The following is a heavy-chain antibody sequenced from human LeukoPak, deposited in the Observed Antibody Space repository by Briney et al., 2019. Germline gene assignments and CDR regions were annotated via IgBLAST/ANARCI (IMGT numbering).Heavy chain of an antibody. CDR1: GFTFSSYW. J-gene: IGHJ4*02. V-gene: IGHV3-7*01. D-gene: IGHD4-17*01. CDR3: ARDLGNGDYVFDH. CDR2: IKQDGSEK. Sequence: GESLRLSCEASGFTFSSYWMSWVRQAPGKGLEWVANIKQDGSEKYCADSVKGRFTISRDNAKNSLYMEMNSLRAEDTAVYYCARDLGNGDYVFDHWGQGTLVTVSS.